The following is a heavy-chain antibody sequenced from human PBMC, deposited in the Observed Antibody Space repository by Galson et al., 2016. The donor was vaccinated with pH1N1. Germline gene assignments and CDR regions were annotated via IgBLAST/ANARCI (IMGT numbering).Heavy chain of an antibody. J-gene: IGHJ6*03. Sequence: QSGAEVKKPGESLKISCKGSGYSFTSYWIGWVRQMPGKGLEWMGIIFPGDSDTRYSPSFQGQVTISADKSISTAYLQWNSLRASDTSMYYGARSPADPGYSYYYMDVWGKGTTVSVSS. D-gene: IGHD2-21*01. CDR1: GYSFTSYW. CDR3: ARSPADPGYSYYYMDV. CDR2: IFPGDSDT. V-gene: IGHV5-51*03.